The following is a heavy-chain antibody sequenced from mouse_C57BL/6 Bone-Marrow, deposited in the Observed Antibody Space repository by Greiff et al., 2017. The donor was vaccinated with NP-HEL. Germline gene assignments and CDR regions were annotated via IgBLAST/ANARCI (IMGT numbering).Heavy chain of an antibody. Sequence: QVQLQQSGPELVKPGASVKISCKASGYSFTSYYIHWVKQRPGQGLEWIGWIYPGSGNTKYNEKFKGKATLTADTSSSTAYMQLSSLTSEDSAVYYCARGGWLLRLWYFDVWGTGTTVTVSS. CDR1: GYSFTSYY. CDR3: ARGGWLLRLWYFDV. V-gene: IGHV1-66*01. J-gene: IGHJ1*03. CDR2: IYPGSGNT. D-gene: IGHD2-3*01.